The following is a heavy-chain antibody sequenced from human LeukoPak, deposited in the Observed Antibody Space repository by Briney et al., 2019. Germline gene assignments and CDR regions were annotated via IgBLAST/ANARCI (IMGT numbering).Heavy chain of an antibody. Sequence: ASVKVSCKVSGYTLTELSMHWVRQAPGKGLEWMGGFDPEDGETIYAQKFQGRVTMTEDTSTDTAYMELSSLRSEDTAVYYCATVYGDYVRTILDAFDIWGQGTMVTVSS. V-gene: IGHV1-24*01. CDR1: GYTLTELS. J-gene: IGHJ3*02. CDR2: FDPEDGET. D-gene: IGHD4-17*01. CDR3: ATVYGDYVRTILDAFDI.